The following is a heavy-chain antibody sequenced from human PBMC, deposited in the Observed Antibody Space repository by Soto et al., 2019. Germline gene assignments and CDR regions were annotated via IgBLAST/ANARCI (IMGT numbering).Heavy chain of an antibody. D-gene: IGHD3-22*01. V-gene: IGHV1-3*01. Sequence: ASVKVSCKASGYTFTSYAMHWVRQAPGQRLEWVGRINVGDGNTKYSQRFQGRVTLTRDTSANTAYMELSSLRSEDTAVYYCARDTSGYSPLDYWGQGTLVTVSS. CDR3: ARDTSGYSPLDY. J-gene: IGHJ4*02. CDR2: INVGDGNT. CDR1: GYTFTSYA.